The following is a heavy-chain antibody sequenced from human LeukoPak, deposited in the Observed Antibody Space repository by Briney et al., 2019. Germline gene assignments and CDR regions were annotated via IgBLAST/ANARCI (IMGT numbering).Heavy chain of an antibody. CDR2: MNPNSGNT. V-gene: IGHV1-8*01. D-gene: IGHD6-19*01. J-gene: IGHJ6*02. CDR1: GYTFTSYD. CDR3: ARTEMAVAGYYGMDV. Sequence: GPSVKVSCKASGYTFTSYDINWVRQAPGPGLEWMGWMNPNSGNTGYAQKFQGRVTMTRNTSISTAYMELSSLRSEDTAVYYCARTEMAVAGYYGMDVWGQGTTVTGSS.